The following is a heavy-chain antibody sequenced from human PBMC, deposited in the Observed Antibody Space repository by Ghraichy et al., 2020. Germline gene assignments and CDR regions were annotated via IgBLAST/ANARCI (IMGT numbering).Heavy chain of an antibody. CDR1: GFTFSSYA. CDR3: AKEGTAMIVVVITLGYFQH. CDR2: ISGSGGST. D-gene: IGHD3-22*01. J-gene: IGHJ1*01. V-gene: IGHV3-23*01. Sequence: GGSLRLSCAASGFTFSSYAMSWVRQAPGKGLEWVSAISGSGGSTYYADSVKGRFTISRDNSKNTLYLQMNSLRAEDTAVYYCAKEGTAMIVVVITLGYFQHWGQGTLVTVSS.